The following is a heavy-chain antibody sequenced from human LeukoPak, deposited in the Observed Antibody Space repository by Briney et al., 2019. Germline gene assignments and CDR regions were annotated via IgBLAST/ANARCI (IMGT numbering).Heavy chain of an antibody. CDR1: GFTVSSNY. Sequence: GGSLRLSCAASGFTVSSNYMSWVRQAPGKGLEWVSVIYSGGSTYYADSVKGRFTISRDNSKNTLYLQMNSLRAEDTAVYYCTKHIAVAGHDYWGQGTLVTVSS. D-gene: IGHD6-19*01. CDR2: IYSGGST. J-gene: IGHJ4*02. CDR3: TKHIAVAGHDY. V-gene: IGHV3-53*01.